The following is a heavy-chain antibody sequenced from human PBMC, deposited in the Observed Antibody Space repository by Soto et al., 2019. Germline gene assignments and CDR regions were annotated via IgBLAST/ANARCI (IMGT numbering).Heavy chain of an antibody. CDR3: AREKSSSAFAY. CDR1: GYTFTSYD. J-gene: IGHJ4*02. D-gene: IGHD6-6*01. V-gene: IGHV1-8*01. CDR2: MNPNSGNT. Sequence: QVQLVQSGAEVKKPGASVKVSCKASGYTFTSYDINSVRQATGQGLEWMGWMNPNSGNTAYAQKFQGRVTMPRNTSISTAYMQLSSLRSEDPAVYFCAREKSSSAFAYWGQGTLVTVSS.